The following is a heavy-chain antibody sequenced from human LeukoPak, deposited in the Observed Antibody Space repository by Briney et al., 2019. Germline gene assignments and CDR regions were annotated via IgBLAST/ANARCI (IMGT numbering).Heavy chain of an antibody. CDR3: VKGLTYYYGSGSYPFDY. CDR2: ISSNGGST. D-gene: IGHD3-10*01. Sequence: GGSLRLSCSASGFTFSSYAMHWVRQAPGKGLEYVSAISSNGGSTYYADSVKGRFTISRDNSKNTLYLQMSSLRAEDTAVYYCVKGLTYYYGSGSYPFDYWAREPWSPSPQ. V-gene: IGHV3-64D*06. J-gene: IGHJ4*02. CDR1: GFTFSSYA.